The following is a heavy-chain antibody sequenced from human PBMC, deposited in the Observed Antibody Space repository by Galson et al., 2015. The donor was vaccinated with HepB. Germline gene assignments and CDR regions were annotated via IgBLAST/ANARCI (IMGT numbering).Heavy chain of an antibody. Sequence: SVKVSCKVSGYTFSRYSIAWLRQAPGQGLECMGWISGYSGDANYAQKFQGRVTVTTDTSTSTAYMELRRLTSDDTALYYCARVARTSYYFDYWGQGTLVSVSS. CDR2: ISGYSGDA. J-gene: IGHJ4*02. CDR3: ARVARTSYYFDY. V-gene: IGHV1-18*01. CDR1: GYTFSRYS.